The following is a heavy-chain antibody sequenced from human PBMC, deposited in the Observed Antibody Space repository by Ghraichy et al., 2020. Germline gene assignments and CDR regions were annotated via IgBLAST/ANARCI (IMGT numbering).Heavy chain of an antibody. Sequence: SGPTLVKPTQTLTLTCTFSGFSLSTSGVGVGWIRQPPGKALEWLALIYWDDDKRYSPSLKSRLTITKDTSKNQVVLTMTNMDPVDTATYYCAHSSDLIAVAGIFRSYFDYWGQGTLVTVSS. D-gene: IGHD6-19*01. CDR1: GFSLSTSGVG. CDR3: AHSSDLIAVAGIFRSYFDY. CDR2: IYWDDDK. J-gene: IGHJ4*02. V-gene: IGHV2-5*02.